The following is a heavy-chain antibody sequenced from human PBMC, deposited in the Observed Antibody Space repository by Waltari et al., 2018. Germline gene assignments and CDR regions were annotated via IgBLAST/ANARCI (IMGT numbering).Heavy chain of an antibody. CDR2: IYSGGST. CDR3: AITVTPNHFQH. J-gene: IGHJ1*01. V-gene: IGHV3-53*02. Sequence: EVQLVVTGGGLISLGGSMQSSCAPSGFTVSSTSLIWVRQAPGKGLEWVSVIYSGGSTYYADSVKGRFTISRDNSKNTLYLQMNSLRAEDTAVYYCAITVTPNHFQHWGQGTLVTVSS. CDR1: GFTVSSTS. D-gene: IGHD4-17*01.